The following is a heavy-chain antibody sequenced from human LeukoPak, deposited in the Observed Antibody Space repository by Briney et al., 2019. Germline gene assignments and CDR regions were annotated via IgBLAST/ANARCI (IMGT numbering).Heavy chain of an antibody. Sequence: PSETLSLTCTVSGGSISSYYWSWIRQPPGKGLEWIGYIYYSGSTNYNPSLKSRVTMSVDTSKNQFSLKLSSVTAADTAVYYCARDGHRGMTTVTAYFDYWGQGTLVTVSS. V-gene: IGHV4-59*12. CDR2: IYYSGST. CDR3: ARDGHRGMTTVTAYFDY. CDR1: GGSISSYY. D-gene: IGHD4-17*01. J-gene: IGHJ4*02.